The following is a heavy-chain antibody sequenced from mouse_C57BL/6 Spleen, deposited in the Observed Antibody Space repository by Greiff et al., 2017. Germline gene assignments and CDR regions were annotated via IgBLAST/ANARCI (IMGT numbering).Heavy chain of an antibody. J-gene: IGHJ4*01. Sequence: EVNVVESGGGLVKPGGSLKLSCAASGFTFTDYGMQWVRQAPEKGLEWVAYICSGSSTIYYEDPVKGRFTIFSNNAKNNLFLQMTSLLSEDTAMYYCARESFYYEYDGEYAMDYWGQGTSVTVSS. D-gene: IGHD2-4*01. V-gene: IGHV5-17*01. CDR1: GFTFTDYG. CDR3: ARESFYYEYDGEYAMDY. CDR2: ICSGSSTI.